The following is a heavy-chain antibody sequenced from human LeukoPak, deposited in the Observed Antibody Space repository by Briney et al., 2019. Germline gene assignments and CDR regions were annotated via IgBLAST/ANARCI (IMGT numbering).Heavy chain of an antibody. V-gene: IGHV3-11*04. CDR3: AKDRGYYGSGAFDY. CDR2: ISSSGSTI. Sequence: GGSLRLSCAASGFTFSDYYMSWIRQAPGKGLEWVSYISSSGSTIYYADSVKGRFTISRDNSKNTLYLQMNSLRAEDTAVYYCAKDRGYYGSGAFDYWGQGTLVTVSS. CDR1: GFTFSDYY. D-gene: IGHD3-10*01. J-gene: IGHJ4*02.